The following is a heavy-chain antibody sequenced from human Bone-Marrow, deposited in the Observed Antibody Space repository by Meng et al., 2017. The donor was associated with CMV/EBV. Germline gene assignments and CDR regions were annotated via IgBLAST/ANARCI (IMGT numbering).Heavy chain of an antibody. CDR2: MNPNSGNT. V-gene: IGHV1-8*02. CDR3: ARGWTTVVTGPYDDY. D-gene: IGHD4-23*01. CDR1: GYTFTSYY. Sequence: ASVKVSCKASGYTFTSYYMHWVRQATGQGLEWMGWMNPNSGNTGYAQKFQGRVTMTRNTSISTAYMELSSLRSEDTAVYYCARGWTTVVTGPYDDYWGQGQLVNVSS. J-gene: IGHJ4*02.